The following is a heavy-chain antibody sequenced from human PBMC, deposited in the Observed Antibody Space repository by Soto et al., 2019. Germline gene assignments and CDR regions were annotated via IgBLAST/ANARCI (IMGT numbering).Heavy chain of an antibody. CDR1: GGSISSGDYY. Sequence: QVQLQESGPGLVKPSQTLSLTCTVSGGSISSGDYYWSWIRQPPGKGLEWIGYIYYSGSTYYNPSLKRRVTISVDTSKNQFPLKLSSVTAADTAVYYCARDQWRDYGAPYGMDVWGQGTTVTVSS. V-gene: IGHV4-30-4*01. D-gene: IGHD4-17*01. CDR3: ARDQWRDYGAPYGMDV. CDR2: IYYSGST. J-gene: IGHJ6*02.